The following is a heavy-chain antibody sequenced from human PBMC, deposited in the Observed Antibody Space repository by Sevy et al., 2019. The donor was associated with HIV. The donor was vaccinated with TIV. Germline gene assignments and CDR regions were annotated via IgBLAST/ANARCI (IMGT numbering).Heavy chain of an antibody. CDR3: ARDQYYDILTGLYAMDV. J-gene: IGHJ6*02. Sequence: SENLSLTCSVSGASVSSANDYWSWVRQPPGKGLEWIGYVFYFGSTNYNPSLKSRVTISLDMSQRQFSLKLKSVTPADTAVYYCARDQYYDILTGLYAMDVWGQGTTVTVSS. CDR2: VFYFGST. CDR1: GASVSSANDY. D-gene: IGHD3-9*01. V-gene: IGHV4-61*01.